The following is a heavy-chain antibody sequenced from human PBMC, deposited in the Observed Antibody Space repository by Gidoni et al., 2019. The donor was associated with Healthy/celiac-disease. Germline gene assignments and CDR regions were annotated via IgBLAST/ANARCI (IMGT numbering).Heavy chain of an antibody. D-gene: IGHD2-2*01. J-gene: IGHJ6*02. CDR3: ARDLEPAAPHYYYYGMDV. V-gene: IGHV1-69*01. Sequence: QVQLVQTGAEVQKPGSSVKVSCKASGGTFSSYAISWVRQAPGQGLEWMGGIIPIFGTANYAQKFQGRVTITADESTSTAYMELSSLRSEDTAVYYCARDLEPAAPHYYYYGMDVWGQGTTVTVSS. CDR2: IIPIFGTA. CDR1: GGTFSSYA.